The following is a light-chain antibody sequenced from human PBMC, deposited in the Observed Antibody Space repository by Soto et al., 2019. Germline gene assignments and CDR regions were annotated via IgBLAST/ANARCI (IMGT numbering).Light chain of an antibody. V-gene: IGLV4-69*01. CDR2: LNSDGRH. Sequence: QLVLTQSPSASASLGASVKLTCTLSSGHSTYAIAWHQQQPEKGPRYLMKLNSDGRHSKGDGIPDRFSGTSSGAERYLTIASLQSEDEADDYWQTWGTGGEVVFGGGTKLTVL. J-gene: IGLJ2*01. CDR1: SGHSTYA. CDR3: QTWGTGGEVV.